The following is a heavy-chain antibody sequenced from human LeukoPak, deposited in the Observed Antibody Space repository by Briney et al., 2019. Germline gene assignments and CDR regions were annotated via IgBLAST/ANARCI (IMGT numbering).Heavy chain of an antibody. J-gene: IGHJ4*02. CDR3: ARSGYSC. V-gene: IGHV3-48*01. CDR2: ISSSSSTI. CDR1: GFTFDDYA. D-gene: IGHD5-18*01. Sequence: GSLRLSCAASGFTFDDYAMHWVRQAPGKGLEWVSYISSSSSTIYYADSVKGRFTISRDNAKNSLYLQMNSLRAEDTAVYYCARSGYSCWGQGTLVTVSS.